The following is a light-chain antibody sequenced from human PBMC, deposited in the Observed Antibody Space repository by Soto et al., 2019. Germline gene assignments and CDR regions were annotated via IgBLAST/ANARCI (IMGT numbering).Light chain of an antibody. Sequence: QSALTQPASVSGSPGQSITISCTGTSSDVDGYNYVSWYQQHPGKAPKLMIYDVSNRPSGVSNRFSGSKSGNTASLTISGLQAEDEADYYCSSYTSSSILYVFGTGTKLTVL. CDR1: SSDVDGYNY. V-gene: IGLV2-14*01. J-gene: IGLJ1*01. CDR3: SSYTSSSILYV. CDR2: DVS.